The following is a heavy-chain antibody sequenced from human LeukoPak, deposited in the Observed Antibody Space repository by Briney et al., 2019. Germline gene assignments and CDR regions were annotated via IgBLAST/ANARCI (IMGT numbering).Heavy chain of an antibody. J-gene: IGHJ4*02. D-gene: IGHD2-8*02. Sequence: KTSETLSLTCTVSGDSISNSNYYWGWIRQPPGKGLEWIGTIYYSGSTYYNPSLKSRVAISVDTSRNQFSLRLNSITAADTAVYYCASRYSTGLHFDFWGRGTLVPVSS. CDR3: ASRYSTGLHFDF. CDR2: IYYSGST. CDR1: GDSISNSNYY. V-gene: IGHV4-39*07.